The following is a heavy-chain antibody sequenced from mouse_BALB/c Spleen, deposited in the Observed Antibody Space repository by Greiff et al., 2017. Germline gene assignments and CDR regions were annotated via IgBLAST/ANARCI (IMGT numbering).Heavy chain of an antibody. J-gene: IGHJ4*01. V-gene: IGHV1-77*01. CDR3: ARRPLQLPNLYAMDY. CDR2: IYPGSGST. D-gene: IGHD1-2*01. Sequence: QVQLQQSGPELVKPGASVKMSCKASGYTFTDYVISWVKQRTGQGLEWIGEIYPGSGSTYYNEKFKGKATLTADKSSNTAYMQLSSLTSEDSAVYFCARRPLQLPNLYAMDYWGQGTSVTVSS. CDR1: GYTFTDYV.